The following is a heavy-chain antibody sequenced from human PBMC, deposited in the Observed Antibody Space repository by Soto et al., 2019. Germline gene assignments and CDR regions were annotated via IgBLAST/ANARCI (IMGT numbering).Heavy chain of an antibody. CDR1: GCTFTRYG. CDR3: ARDMRYYDGSGFVEY. Sequence: ASVKVSCKASGCTFTRYGITWVRQAPGQGLEWMGWISAYTGDTNYAQKLQGRVTMTTDTSTSTAYMELRSLRSDDTAVYYCARDMRYYDGSGFVEYWGQGTPVTVSS. J-gene: IGHJ4*02. V-gene: IGHV1-18*01. CDR2: ISAYTGDT. D-gene: IGHD3-22*01.